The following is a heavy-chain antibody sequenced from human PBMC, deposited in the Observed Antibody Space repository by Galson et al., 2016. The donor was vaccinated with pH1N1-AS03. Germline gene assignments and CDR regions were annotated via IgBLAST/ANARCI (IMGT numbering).Heavy chain of an antibody. Sequence: SLRLSCAVSGFTVSSKYVSWVRQAPEKGLEWASSIYSGGSTYYTDSVKGRFTISRDDSKATLFLQMSSLRPEDTAVYYCASVTSAWPTVGAFGIWGQGTVVTVSS. CDR2: IYSGGST. V-gene: IGHV3-66*02. J-gene: IGHJ3*02. CDR1: GFTVSSKY. CDR3: ASVTSAWPTVGAFGI. D-gene: IGHD4-23*01.